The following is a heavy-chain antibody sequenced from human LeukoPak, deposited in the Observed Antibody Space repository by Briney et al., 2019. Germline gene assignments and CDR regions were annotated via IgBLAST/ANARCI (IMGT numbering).Heavy chain of an antibody. V-gene: IGHV3-23*01. J-gene: IGHJ4*02. CDR1: GFTFNSYA. D-gene: IGHD1-26*01. CDR3: AKSATVGIKAPFDC. CDR2: ISGSGGST. Sequence: GSLRLSCAASGFTFNSYAMSWVRQAPGKGLEWVSAISGSGGSTYHADSVKGRFTISRDNSKNTLYLQMNSLRAEDTAVYYCAKSATVGIKAPFDCWGQGALVTVSS.